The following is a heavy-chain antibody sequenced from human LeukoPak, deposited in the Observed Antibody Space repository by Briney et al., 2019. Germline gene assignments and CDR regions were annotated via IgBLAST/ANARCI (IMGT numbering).Heavy chain of an antibody. J-gene: IGHJ4*02. D-gene: IGHD1-26*01. CDR3: ARDGRIQWELDY. V-gene: IGHV3-7*01. CDR1: GFTFNDFW. CDR2: LNQDGSQK. Sequence: GGSLRLSCTGSGFTFNDFWMSWVCQAPGRGLEWVASLNQDGSQKDYVDSVKSRFTISRDNAENSLYLQMNSLGADDTAVYYCARDGRIQWELDYWGRGTLVTVSS.